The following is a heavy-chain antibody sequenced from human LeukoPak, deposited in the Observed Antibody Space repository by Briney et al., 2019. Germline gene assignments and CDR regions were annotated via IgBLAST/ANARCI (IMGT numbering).Heavy chain of an antibody. CDR2: ISGGGGTT. V-gene: IGHV3-23*01. CDR1: GFTFSSYA. Sequence: GRSPRLSCAASGFTFSSYAMTWVRQAPGKGLEWVSTISGGGGTTYYPDSVKGRFTISRDNSKNTLYLQMNSLRAEDTAVYYCAKARGLGIVGAHFDYWGQGTLVTVSS. D-gene: IGHD1-26*01. CDR3: AKARGLGIVGAHFDY. J-gene: IGHJ4*02.